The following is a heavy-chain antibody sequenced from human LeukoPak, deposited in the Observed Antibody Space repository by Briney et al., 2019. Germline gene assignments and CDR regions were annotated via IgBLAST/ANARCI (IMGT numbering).Heavy chain of an antibody. Sequence: SETLSLTCTVSGGSISSGDYYWSWIRQPPGKGLEWIGYIYYSGSTYYNPSLKSRVTISVDTSKNQFSLKLSSVTAADTAVYYCARDLMDSSSWYPYYYGMDVWGQGTTVTVSS. V-gene: IGHV4-30-4*01. D-gene: IGHD6-13*01. CDR3: ARDLMDSSSWYPYYYGMDV. J-gene: IGHJ6*02. CDR1: GGSISSGDYY. CDR2: IYYSGST.